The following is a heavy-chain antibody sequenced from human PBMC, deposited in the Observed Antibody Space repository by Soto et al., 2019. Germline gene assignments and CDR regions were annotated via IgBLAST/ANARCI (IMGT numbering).Heavy chain of an antibody. D-gene: IGHD3-10*01. CDR3: ARASWDTVRGVKEFAH. CDR2: INPSTGTT. V-gene: IGHV1-46*01. CDR1: GYTFTNDY. Sequence: QVQLVQSGAEVKKPGASVKVSCKASGYTFTNDYMHWVRQAPGQGLEWMGIINPSTGTTSYAQKFQGRVTMTRATTTSTAHMEPSSLSSDDTAVYYCARASWDTVRGVKEFAHGGQGTVVTVSS. J-gene: IGHJ4*02.